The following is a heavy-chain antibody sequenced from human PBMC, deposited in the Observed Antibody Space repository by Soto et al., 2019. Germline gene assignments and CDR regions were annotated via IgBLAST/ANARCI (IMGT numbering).Heavy chain of an antibody. D-gene: IGHD1-7*01. CDR3: AKNQERELPRVIDF. CDR1: GLTFSNYA. V-gene: IGHV3-23*01. CDR2: MSGSSSTT. J-gene: IGHJ4*02. Sequence: GGSLRLSCATSGLTFSNYAMSWVRQAPGGGLEWVSSMSGSSSTTYYADSVRGRLTISRDRSKNTLYLQMSSLRAEDTALYYCAKNQERELPRVIDFWGQGTLVTVPS.